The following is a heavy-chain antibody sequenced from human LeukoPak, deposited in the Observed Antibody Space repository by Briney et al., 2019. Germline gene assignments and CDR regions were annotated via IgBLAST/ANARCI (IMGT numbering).Heavy chain of an antibody. J-gene: IGHJ4*02. Sequence: SETLSLTCTVSGGSISSYYWSWIRQPAGKGLEWIGRVYTSGSINYNPSLESRVTMSVDTSKNQFSLKLSSVTAADTAVYYCARDRLERLYFDHWGQGTLVTVSS. V-gene: IGHV4-4*07. CDR1: GGSISSYY. CDR3: ARDRLERLYFDH. CDR2: VYTSGSI. D-gene: IGHD1-1*01.